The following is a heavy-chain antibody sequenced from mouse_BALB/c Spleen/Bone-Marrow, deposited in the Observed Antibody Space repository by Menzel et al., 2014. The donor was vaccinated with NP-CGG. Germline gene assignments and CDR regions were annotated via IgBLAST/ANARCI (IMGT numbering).Heavy chain of an antibody. CDR2: IDPYNGGT. CDR1: GYAFTSYN. J-gene: IGHJ3*01. CDR3: AREDYGKGFAY. Sequence: VQLQQPGPELVKPGASVKVSCKASGYAFTSYNMYWVKQSHGKSLEWIGHIDPYNGGTSYNQKFKGEATLTVDKSSSTAYMHLNSLTSEDSAVYYCAREDYGKGFAYWGQGTLVTVSA. V-gene: IGHV1S135*01. D-gene: IGHD2-1*01.